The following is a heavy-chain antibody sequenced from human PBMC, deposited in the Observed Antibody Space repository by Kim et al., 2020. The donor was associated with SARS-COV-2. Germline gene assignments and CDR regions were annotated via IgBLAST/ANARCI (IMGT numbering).Heavy chain of an antibody. CDR2: ISGSGGST. J-gene: IGHJ4*02. V-gene: IGHV3-23*01. CDR1: GFTFSSYA. CDR3: AKQTLRSPDYYGSGSFFDY. D-gene: IGHD3-10*01. Sequence: GGSLRLSCAASGFTFSSYAMSWVRQAPGKGLEWVSAISGSGGSTYYADSVKGRFTISRDNSKNTLYLQMNSLRAEDTAVYYCAKQTLRSPDYYGSGSFFDYWGQGTLVTVSS.